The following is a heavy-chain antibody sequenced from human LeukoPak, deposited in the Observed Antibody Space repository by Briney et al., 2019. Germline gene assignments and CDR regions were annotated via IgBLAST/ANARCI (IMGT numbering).Heavy chain of an antibody. J-gene: IGHJ4*02. CDR1: GYTFTNYG. D-gene: IGHD3-22*01. CDR3: ARTDYYDSSGYYPYSLDY. Sequence: ASVKVSCKASGYTFTNYGFTWVRQAPGQGLEWMGWISTHNGNTDYAQKLQGRVTMTTDTSTSTTYLELRSLRSDDTAVYYCARTDYYDSSGYYPYSLDYWGQGTLVTVSS. CDR2: ISTHNGNT. V-gene: IGHV1-18*01.